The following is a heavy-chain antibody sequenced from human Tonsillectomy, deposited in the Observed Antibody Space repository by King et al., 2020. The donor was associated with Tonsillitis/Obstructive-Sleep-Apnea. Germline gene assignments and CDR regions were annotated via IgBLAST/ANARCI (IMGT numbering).Heavy chain of an antibody. J-gene: IGHJ4*02. V-gene: IGHV3-43*01. CDR3: AKDLWRKRGSTYGSPLDY. D-gene: IGHD5-18*01. Sequence: VQLVESGGVVVQPGGSLRLSCAASGFTFDDYTMHWVRQAPGKGLEWVSLITWDGGGTYYADSVKGRLTISRANSKNSLYLQMNSLRTEDTALYYCAKDLWRKRGSTYGSPLDYWGQGTLVSVSS. CDR1: GFTFDDYT. CDR2: ITWDGGGT.